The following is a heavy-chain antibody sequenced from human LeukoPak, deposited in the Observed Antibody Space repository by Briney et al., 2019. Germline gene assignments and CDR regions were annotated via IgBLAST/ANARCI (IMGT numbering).Heavy chain of an antibody. CDR1: GGSISSYY. Sequence: SETLSLTCTVSGGSISSYYWSWIRQPPGKGLEWIGYIYYSGSTYYNPSLKSRVTISVDTSKNQFSLKLSSVTAADTAVYYCARLRMIVAYWGQGTLVTVSS. CDR3: ARLRMIVAY. D-gene: IGHD3-22*01. V-gene: IGHV4-59*04. CDR2: IYYSGST. J-gene: IGHJ4*02.